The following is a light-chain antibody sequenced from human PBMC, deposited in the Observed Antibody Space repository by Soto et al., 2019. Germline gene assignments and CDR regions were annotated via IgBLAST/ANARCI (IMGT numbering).Light chain of an antibody. CDR2: DVN. CDR3: GSYTSSSTVV. CDR1: SSDVGGYNY. V-gene: IGLV2-14*01. J-gene: IGLJ7*01. Sequence: QSVLTQPASVSGSPGQSITISCTGTSSDVGGYNYVSWYQQHPGKAPKLMIYDVNNRPSGVSNRFSGSKSGNTASLTISGLQAEDEADYYCGSYTSSSTVVFGGGTQLTVL.